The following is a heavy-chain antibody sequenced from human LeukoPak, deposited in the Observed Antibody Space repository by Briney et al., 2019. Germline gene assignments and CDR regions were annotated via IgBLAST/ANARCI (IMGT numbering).Heavy chain of an antibody. J-gene: IGHJ4*02. CDR2: INHSGST. V-gene: IGHV4-34*01. Sequence: SETLSLTCAVYGGSFSGYYWSWIRQPPGKGLEWIGEINHSGSTNYNPSLKSRVTISVDTSKNQFSLKLSSVTAADTAVYYCVSQKGRGWYQQKAFDYWGQGTLVTVSS. CDR1: GGSFSGYY. D-gene: IGHD6-19*01. CDR3: VSQKGRGWYQQKAFDY.